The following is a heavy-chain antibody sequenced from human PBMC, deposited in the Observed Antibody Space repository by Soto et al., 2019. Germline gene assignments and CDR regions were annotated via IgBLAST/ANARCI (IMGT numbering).Heavy chain of an antibody. V-gene: IGHV3-23*01. J-gene: IGHJ6*03. D-gene: IGHD4-17*01. CDR2: ISGSGGST. CDR1: GFTFSSYA. CDR3: AKATTVTSYYYYYYMDV. Sequence: EVQLLESGGGLVQPGGSLRLSCAASGFTFSSYAMSWVRQAPGKGLEWVSAISGSGGSTYYADSVKGRFTISRDNSKNTLYLQMNSLRAEDTAVYYCAKATTVTSYYYYYYMDVWGKGTTVTVS.